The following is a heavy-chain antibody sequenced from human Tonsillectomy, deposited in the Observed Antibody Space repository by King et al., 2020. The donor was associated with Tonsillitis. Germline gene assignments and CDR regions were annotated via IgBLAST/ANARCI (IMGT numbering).Heavy chain of an antibody. CDR2: IYWNDDK. J-gene: IGHJ5*02. Sequence: TLQESGPTLVKPTQTLTLTCTFSGFSLSTSGVGVGWIRQPPGKALEWLALIYWNDDKRYSPSLKSRLTITKDTSKNQVVLTMTNMDPVDTATYYCAHRLPRRDDIWTGQYNWFDPWGQGTLVTVSS. V-gene: IGHV2-5*01. CDR1: GFSLSTSGVG. D-gene: IGHD3-9*01. CDR3: AHRLPRRDDIWTGQYNWFDP.